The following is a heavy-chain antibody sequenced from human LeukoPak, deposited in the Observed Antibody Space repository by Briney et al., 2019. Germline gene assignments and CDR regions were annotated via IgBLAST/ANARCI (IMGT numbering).Heavy chain of an antibody. CDR2: ISYDGSKN. Sequence: GGSLRLSCAASGFTFSSHAIHWVRQAPGKGLEWVAFISYDGSKNYYADSVKGRFTISRDNSRNTLYLQMNSLRAEDTAVYYCARDSSGDYAVDYWGQGTLVTVSS. V-gene: IGHV3-30*04. CDR1: GFTFSSHA. D-gene: IGHD4-17*01. CDR3: ARDSSGDYAVDY. J-gene: IGHJ4*02.